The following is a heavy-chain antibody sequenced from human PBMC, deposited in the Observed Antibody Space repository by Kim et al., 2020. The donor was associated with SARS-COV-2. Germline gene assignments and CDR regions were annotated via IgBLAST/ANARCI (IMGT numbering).Heavy chain of an antibody. Sequence: GGSLRLSCAASGFTVSSNYMSWVRQAPGKGLEWVSVIYSGGSTYYADSVKGRFTISRENSKNTLYLQMNSLRAEDTAVYYCAREGRRITMVRGAIPYYGMDVWGQGTTVTVSS. V-gene: IGHV3-66*02. CDR1: GFTVSSNY. CDR3: AREGRRITMVRGAIPYYGMDV. D-gene: IGHD3-10*01. J-gene: IGHJ6*02. CDR2: IYSGGST.